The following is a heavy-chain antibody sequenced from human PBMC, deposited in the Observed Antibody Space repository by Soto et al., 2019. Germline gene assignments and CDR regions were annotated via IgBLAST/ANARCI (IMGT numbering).Heavy chain of an antibody. CDR3: ARDIQGGSSSWLYYYYYGMDV. CDR1: GYTFTRYA. J-gene: IGHJ6*02. Sequence: ASVKVSCKASGYTFTRYAMHWVRQAPGQRLEWMGWINAGNGNTKYSQKFQGRVTISRDTSASTAYMELGSLRSEDTAVYHCARDIQGGSSSWLYYYYYGMDVWGQGTTVTVSS. CDR2: INAGNGNT. D-gene: IGHD6-13*01. V-gene: IGHV1-3*01.